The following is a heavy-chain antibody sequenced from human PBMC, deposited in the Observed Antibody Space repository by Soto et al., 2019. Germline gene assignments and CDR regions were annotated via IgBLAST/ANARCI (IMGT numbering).Heavy chain of an antibody. V-gene: IGHV4-39*01. CDR2: IYYSGST. Sequence: PSETLSLTCTVSGGSISSSSYYWGWIRQPPGKGLEWIGSIYYSGSTYYNPSLKSRVTVSVDTSKNQFSLKLSSVTAADTAVYYCARQNYYGPGSYTADHYYYYGMDVWGQGTTVTVSS. D-gene: IGHD3-10*01. CDR1: GGSISSSSYY. J-gene: IGHJ6*02. CDR3: ARQNYYGPGSYTADHYYYYGMDV.